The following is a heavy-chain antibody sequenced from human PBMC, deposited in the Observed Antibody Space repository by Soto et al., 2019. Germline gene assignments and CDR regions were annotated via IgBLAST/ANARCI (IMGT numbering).Heavy chain of an antibody. CDR1: GYSFTSYW. CDR2: IYPGDSDT. Sequence: ESLKISCKGSGYSFTSYWIGLVRQMPGKGLEWMGIIYPGDSDTRYSPSFQGQVTISADKSISTAYLQWSGLKASDTAMYYCARRKVAGTNYFDYWGQGTLVTVSS. J-gene: IGHJ4*02. V-gene: IGHV5-51*01. D-gene: IGHD6-19*01. CDR3: ARRKVAGTNYFDY.